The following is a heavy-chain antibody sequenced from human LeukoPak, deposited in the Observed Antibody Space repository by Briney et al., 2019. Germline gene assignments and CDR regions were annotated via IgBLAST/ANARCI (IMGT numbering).Heavy chain of an antibody. CDR1: GYSISSGYY. V-gene: IGHV4-38-2*02. J-gene: IGHJ6*03. D-gene: IGHD6-13*01. CDR2: IYHSGST. Sequence: PSETLSLTCTVSGYSISSGYYWGWIRQPPGKGLEWIGSIYHSGSTNYNPSIKSRVTISVDTSKNQFSLKLSSVTAADTAVYYCARNGASSWYPYYYMDVWGKGTTVTVSS. CDR3: ARNGASSWYPYYYMDV.